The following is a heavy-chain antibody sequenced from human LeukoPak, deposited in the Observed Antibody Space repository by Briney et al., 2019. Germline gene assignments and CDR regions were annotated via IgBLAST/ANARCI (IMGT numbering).Heavy chain of an antibody. D-gene: IGHD3-10*01. J-gene: IGHJ4*01. CDR1: GFTFSYHY. V-gene: IGHV3-72*01. Sequence: GGSLRLSCAASGFTFSYHYIDWVRQAPGKGLEWVGRSRDKGNSYTTAYAASVRGRFTISRDDSKNSLYLQMNSLKIEDTAVYYCTKLARAPRDFDYWGQGTLVTVSS. CDR3: TKLARAPRDFDY. CDR2: SRDKGNSYTT.